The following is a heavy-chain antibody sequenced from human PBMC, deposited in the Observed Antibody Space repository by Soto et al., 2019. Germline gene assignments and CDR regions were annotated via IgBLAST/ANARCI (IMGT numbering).Heavy chain of an antibody. V-gene: IGHV3-48*01. CDR1: EFTFSSYS. CDR2: ISGGSISSTI. CDR3: ATAYVDL. J-gene: IGHJ2*01. Sequence: EVQLVESGGGLIQPGGSLRLSCAASEFTFSSYSMNWVRQAPGKGLEWVSYISGGSISSTIYYADSAKGRFTISRDNAKSSRYLQMNSLRAEDTAGYYCATAYVDLCGRGTLVTVSS.